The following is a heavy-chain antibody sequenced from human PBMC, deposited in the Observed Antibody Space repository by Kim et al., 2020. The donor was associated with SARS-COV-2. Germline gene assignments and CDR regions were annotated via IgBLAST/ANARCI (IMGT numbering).Heavy chain of an antibody. CDR1: GFTFSNFG. Sequence: GGSLRLSCAASGFTFSNFGMHWVRQAPGKGLEWVTVISYDGSDKYYADSVKGRFTISRDNSKNTLYLQMNSLRAEDTAVYYCAKVFGGYCSSTSCPYYYYMDVWGKGTTVTVSS. CDR3: AKVFGGYCSSTSCPYYYYMDV. D-gene: IGHD2-2*01. V-gene: IGHV3-30*18. J-gene: IGHJ6*03. CDR2: ISYDGSDK.